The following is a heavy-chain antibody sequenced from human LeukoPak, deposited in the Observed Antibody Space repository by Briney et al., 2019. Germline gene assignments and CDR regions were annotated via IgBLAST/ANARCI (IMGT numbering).Heavy chain of an antibody. V-gene: IGHV4-61*02. CDR2: IYTSGNT. CDR3: ARTHPDYYYYYMDV. Sequence: SETLSLTCTVSGGSISSGTYYWNWIRQPAGKGLEWIGRIYTSGNTNYHPSLKSRVTISVDTSKNQFSLKLSSVTAADTAVYYCARTHPDYYYYYMDVWGKGTTVTVSS. J-gene: IGHJ6*03. CDR1: GGSISSGTYY.